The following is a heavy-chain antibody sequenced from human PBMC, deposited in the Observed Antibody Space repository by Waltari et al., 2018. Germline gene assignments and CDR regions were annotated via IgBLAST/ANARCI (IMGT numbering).Heavy chain of an antibody. J-gene: IGHJ2*01. CDR1: GGSISSSSYY. Sequence: QLQLQESGPGLVKPSETLSLTCTVSGGSISSSSYYWGWIRQPPGKGLEWIGSIYYSGSTYYNPSLKSRVTISVDTSKNHFSLKLSSVTAADTAVYYCARSVEYCSSTSCRNWYFDLWGRGTLVTVSS. V-gene: IGHV4-39*01. D-gene: IGHD2-2*01. CDR3: ARSVEYCSSTSCRNWYFDL. CDR2: IYYSGST.